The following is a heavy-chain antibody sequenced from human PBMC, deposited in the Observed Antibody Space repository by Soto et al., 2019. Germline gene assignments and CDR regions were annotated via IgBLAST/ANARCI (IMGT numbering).Heavy chain of an antibody. J-gene: IGHJ4*02. V-gene: IGHV4-31*03. Sequence: SETLSLTCTVSGGSISSGGYYWSWIRQHPGKGLEWIGYIYYSGSTYYNPSLKSRVTISVDTSKNQFSLKLSSVTAADTAVYYCARGNRPPTYYFEYWGQGTLVTVSS. D-gene: IGHD1-1*01. CDR1: GGSISSGGYY. CDR2: IYYSGST. CDR3: ARGNRPPTYYFEY.